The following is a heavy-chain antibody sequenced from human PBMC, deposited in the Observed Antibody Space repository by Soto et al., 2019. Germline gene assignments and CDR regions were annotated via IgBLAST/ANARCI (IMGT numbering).Heavy chain of an antibody. CDR3: AKGLLQAWVTTIEY. D-gene: IGHD2-21*02. V-gene: IGHV3-30*18. Sequence: QVQLVESGGGVVQPGRSLRLSCAASGFTFNTYGMHWVRQAPGKGLEWVAVISYDGSEKYYADSVKGRFTISRDNSKNTLYLQMNTLRAEDTAVYYCAKGLLQAWVTTIEYGGQGTLVSVSS. J-gene: IGHJ4*02. CDR2: ISYDGSEK. CDR1: GFTFNTYG.